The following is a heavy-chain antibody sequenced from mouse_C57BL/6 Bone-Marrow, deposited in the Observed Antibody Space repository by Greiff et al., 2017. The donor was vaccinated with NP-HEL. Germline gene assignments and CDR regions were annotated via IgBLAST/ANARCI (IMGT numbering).Heavy chain of an antibody. V-gene: IGHV7-3*01. CDR1: GFTFTDYY. CDR3: ARFYYGNLWYFDV. CDR2: IRNKANGYTT. D-gene: IGHD2-1*01. J-gene: IGHJ1*03. Sequence: EVQRVESGGGLVQPGGSLSLSCAASGFTFTDYYMSWVRQPPGKALEWLGFIRNKANGYTTEYSASVKGRFTISRDNSQSILYLQMNALRAEDSATYYCARFYYGNLWYFDVWGTGTTVTVSS.